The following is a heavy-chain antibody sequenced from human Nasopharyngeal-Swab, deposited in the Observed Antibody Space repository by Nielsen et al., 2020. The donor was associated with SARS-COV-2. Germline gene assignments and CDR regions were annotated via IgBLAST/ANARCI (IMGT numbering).Heavy chain of an antibody. CDR3: AKGYGSGSYPDSLDV. J-gene: IGHJ6*04. CDR2: ISGSGGST. Sequence: GESLKISCAASGFTFSSYSMNWVRQAPGKGLEWVSAISGSGGSTYYADSVKGRFTISRDNSKNTLYLQMNSLRAEDTAVYYCAKGYGSGSYPDSLDVWGKGTTVTVSS. D-gene: IGHD3-10*01. V-gene: IGHV3-23*01. CDR1: GFTFSSYS.